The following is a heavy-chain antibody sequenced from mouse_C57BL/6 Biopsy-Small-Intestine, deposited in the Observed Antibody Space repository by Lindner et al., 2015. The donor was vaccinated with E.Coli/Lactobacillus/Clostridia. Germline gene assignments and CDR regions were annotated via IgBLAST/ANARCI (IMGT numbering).Heavy chain of an antibody. J-gene: IGHJ2*01. CDR2: IYPGNGDT. CDR3: VRGERGDFDY. Sequence: VQLQESGAELVKPGASVKISCKASGYAFSSYWMNWVKQRPGKGLEWIGQIYPGNGDTNYNANFRGKATLTADISSSTAYMQLSSLTSEDSAVYFCVRGERGDFDYWGQGTTLTVSS. CDR1: GYAFSSYW. V-gene: IGHV1-80*01.